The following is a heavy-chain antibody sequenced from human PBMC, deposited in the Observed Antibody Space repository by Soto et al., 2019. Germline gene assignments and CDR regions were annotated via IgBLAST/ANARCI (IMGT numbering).Heavy chain of an antibody. CDR1: GFTFSSYE. V-gene: IGHV3-48*03. Sequence: PGGSLRLSCAASGFTFSSYEMNWVRQAPGKGLEWVSYISSSGSTIYYADSVKGRFTISRDNAKNSLYLQMSSLRAEDTAVYYCARSPAAVAGNNWYFDLWGRGTLVTVSS. CDR2: ISSSGSTI. J-gene: IGHJ2*01. D-gene: IGHD6-19*01. CDR3: ARSPAAVAGNNWYFDL.